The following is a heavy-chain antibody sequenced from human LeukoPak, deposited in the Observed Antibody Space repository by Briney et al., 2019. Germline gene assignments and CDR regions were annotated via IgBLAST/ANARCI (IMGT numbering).Heavy chain of an antibody. J-gene: IGHJ3*02. D-gene: IGHD1-26*01. CDR1: GFTFSSYS. CDR3: ARDPQREDAFDI. CDR2: ISSSSSYI. V-gene: IGHV3-21*01. Sequence: PGGSLRLSCAASGFTFSSYSMNSVRQAPGKGLEWVSSISSSSSYIYYADSVKGRFTISRDNAKNSLYLQMNSLRAEDTAVYYCARDPQREDAFDIWGQGTMVTVSS.